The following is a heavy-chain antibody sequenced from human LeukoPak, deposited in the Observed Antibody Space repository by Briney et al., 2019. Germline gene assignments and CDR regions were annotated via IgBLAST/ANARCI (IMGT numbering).Heavy chain of an antibody. CDR2: ISGGGDVA. J-gene: IGHJ4*02. Sequence: GGSLRLSCVGSGFRFSDYGMSWVRQAPGKGLEWVSAISGGGDVAYYADSVKGRFTISRDNSKNTLYLQMNSLRADDTAVYYCPREYDSSGYFDYWGRGTLVTVSS. CDR1: GFRFSDYG. D-gene: IGHD3-22*01. V-gene: IGHV3-23*01. CDR3: PREYDSSGYFDY.